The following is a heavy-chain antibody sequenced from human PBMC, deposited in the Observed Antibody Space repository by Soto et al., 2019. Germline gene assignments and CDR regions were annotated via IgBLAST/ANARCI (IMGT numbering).Heavy chain of an antibody. CDR2: IYYTGYT. V-gene: IGHV4-59*01. CDR3: ARVKWFGESGFDY. D-gene: IGHD3-10*01. CDR1: GGSISSYY. Sequence: QVQLQESGPGLVKPSETLSLTCTVSGGSISSYYWSWIRQPPGKGLEWIGYIYYTGYTNYNPSLKGRVTISVDTSKNQFSLKVSSVTAADTAVYYCARVKWFGESGFDYWGQGTLVTVSS. J-gene: IGHJ4*02.